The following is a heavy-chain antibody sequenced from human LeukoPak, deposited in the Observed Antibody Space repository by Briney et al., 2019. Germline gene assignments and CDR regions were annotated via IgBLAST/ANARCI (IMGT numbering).Heavy chain of an antibody. V-gene: IGHV3-7*05. D-gene: IGHD3-10*01. J-gene: IGHJ4*02. Sequence: PGGSLRLSCAASGFTFSNYWMGWVRQPPGKGLEWVANVKQEGREKYFVDSVRGRFCISRDNAKNSLYLELNRLRAEDTDVYDCERSQESFASGSGDYWGQGTLVTVSS. CDR3: ERSQESFASGSGDY. CDR2: VKQEGREK. CDR1: GFTFSNYW.